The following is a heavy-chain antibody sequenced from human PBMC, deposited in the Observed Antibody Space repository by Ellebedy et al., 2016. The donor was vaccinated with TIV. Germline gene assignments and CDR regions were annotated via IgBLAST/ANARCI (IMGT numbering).Heavy chain of an antibody. CDR2: IWNDGSQI. CDR1: GFTFTNYG. V-gene: IGHV3-33*01. Sequence: GESLKISCVAASGFTFTNYGMHWVRQAPDKGLEWVAVIWNDGSQIYYGESVKGRFTISRDDSMGTLYLQMDSLRVEDTASYYCARSYGGNRMDYWGQGTLVTVSS. CDR3: ARSYGGNRMDY. D-gene: IGHD4-23*01. J-gene: IGHJ4*02.